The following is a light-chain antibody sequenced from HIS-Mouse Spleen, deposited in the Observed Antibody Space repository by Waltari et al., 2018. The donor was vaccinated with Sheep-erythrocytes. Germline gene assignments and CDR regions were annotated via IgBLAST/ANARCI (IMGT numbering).Light chain of an antibody. CDR2: DVS. V-gene: IGLV2-11*01. Sequence: QSALTQPASVSGSPGQSITIPCTGTSSDVGGDNDVSWYQQSPGKAPKLMIYDVSKRPSGVPDRFSGSKSGNTASLTISGLQAEDEADYYCCSYAGSYNHVFATGTKVTVL. J-gene: IGLJ1*01. CDR3: CSYAGSYNHV. CDR1: SSDVGGDND.